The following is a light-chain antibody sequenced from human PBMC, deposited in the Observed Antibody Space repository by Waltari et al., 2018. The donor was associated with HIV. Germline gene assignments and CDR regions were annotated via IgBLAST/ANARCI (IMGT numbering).Light chain of an antibody. J-gene: IGLJ3*02. V-gene: IGLV2-11*01. CDR1: SSDVGGYNH. CDR2: DVN. CDR3: YSYAGSYTHWV. Sequence: QSALTQPHSVSGSPGQSVTISCTGTSSDVGGYNHVSWYQQHPGKAPKLMIYDVNKRPSGVPDRFSGSKSGNTASLTISGLQAEDEADYYCYSYAGSYTHWVFGGGTKLTVL.